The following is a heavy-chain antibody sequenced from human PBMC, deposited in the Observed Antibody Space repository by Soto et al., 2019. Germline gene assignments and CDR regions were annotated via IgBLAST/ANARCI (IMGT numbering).Heavy chain of an antibody. Sequence: GGSLRLSCAASGFTFSSYAMSWVRQAPGKGLEWVSAISGSGGSTYYADSVKGRFTSSRDNSKNTLYLQMNSLRAEDTAVSYCAKDSVGILTGYYYGMDVWGQGTTVTVSS. CDR2: ISGSGGST. V-gene: IGHV3-23*01. CDR3: AKDSVGILTGYYYGMDV. D-gene: IGHD3-9*01. J-gene: IGHJ6*02. CDR1: GFTFSSYA.